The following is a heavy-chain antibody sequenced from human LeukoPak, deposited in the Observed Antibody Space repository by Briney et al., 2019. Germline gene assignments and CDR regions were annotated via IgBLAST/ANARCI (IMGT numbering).Heavy chain of an antibody. J-gene: IGHJ6*03. CDR2: INHSGST. CDR3: ARGLRYNWNPYYYYYMDV. D-gene: IGHD1-20*01. Sequence: GALRLSCAASGFTFSSYWMSWVRQPPGKGLEWIGEINHSGSTNYNPSLKSRVTISVDTSKNQFSLKLSSVTAADTAVYYCARGLRYNWNPYYYYYMDVWGKGTTVTVSS. V-gene: IGHV4-34*01. CDR1: GFTFSSYW.